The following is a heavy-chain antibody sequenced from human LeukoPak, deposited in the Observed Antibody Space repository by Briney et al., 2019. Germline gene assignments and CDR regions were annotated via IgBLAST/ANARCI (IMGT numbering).Heavy chain of an antibody. Sequence: PGGSLRLSCAASGFTFSTFAMIWVRQAPGKGLEWVSSISSSSSYIYYADSVKGRFTISRDNAKNSLYLQMNSLRAEDTAVYYCARDRELVRDYYYYYMDVWGKGTTVTVSS. V-gene: IGHV3-21*01. J-gene: IGHJ6*03. D-gene: IGHD6-6*01. CDR1: GFTFSTFA. CDR2: ISSSSSYI. CDR3: ARDRELVRDYYYYYMDV.